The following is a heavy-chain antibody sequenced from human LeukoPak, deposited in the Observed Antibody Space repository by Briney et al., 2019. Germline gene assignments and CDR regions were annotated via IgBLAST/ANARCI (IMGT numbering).Heavy chain of an antibody. CDR3: ARGRRMITFGGVIVKYYFDY. CDR1: GGSFSGYY. CDR2: INHSGNT. V-gene: IGHV4-34*01. J-gene: IGHJ4*02. Sequence: SETLSLTCAVYGGSFSGYYWSWIRQPPGKGLEWIGEINHSGNTNYNPSLKSRVTISVDTSKNQFSLKLSSVTAADTAVYYCARGRRMITFGGVIVKYYFDYWGQGTLVTVSS. D-gene: IGHD3-16*02.